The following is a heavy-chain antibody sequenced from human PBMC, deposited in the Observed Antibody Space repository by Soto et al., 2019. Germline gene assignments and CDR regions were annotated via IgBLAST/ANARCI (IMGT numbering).Heavy chain of an antibody. D-gene: IGHD1-1*01. CDR1: GGSISSYY. V-gene: IGHV4-59*12. J-gene: IGHJ6*02. CDR3: ARDGPPSLGNDADYGMDV. CDR2: IYYSGST. Sequence: PSETLSLTCTVSGGSISSYYWSWIRQPPGKGLEWIGYIYYSGSTNYNPSLKSRVTISVDTSKNQFSLKPSSVTAADTAVDYCARDGPPSLGNDADYGMDVWGQGTTVTVSS.